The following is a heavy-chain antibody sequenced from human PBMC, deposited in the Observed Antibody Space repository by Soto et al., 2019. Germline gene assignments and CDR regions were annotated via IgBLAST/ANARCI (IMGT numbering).Heavy chain of an antibody. CDR1: GFTFSSYW. CDR3: ARENRGSSSWYSYAFDI. J-gene: IGHJ3*02. D-gene: IGHD6-13*01. V-gene: IGHV3-7*01. CDR2: IKQDGSEK. Sequence: GGSLRLSCAASGFTFSSYWMSWVRQAPGKGLEWVANIKQDGSEKYYVDSVKGRFTISRDNAKNSLYLQMNSLRAEDTVVYYCARENRGSSSWYSYAFDIWGQGTMVTVSS.